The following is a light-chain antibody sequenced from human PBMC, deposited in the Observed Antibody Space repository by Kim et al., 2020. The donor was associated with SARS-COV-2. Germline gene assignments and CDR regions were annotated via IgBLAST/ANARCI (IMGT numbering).Light chain of an antibody. J-gene: IGKJ4*01. V-gene: IGKV3-15*01. CDR2: GAS. Sequence: EIVMTQSPATLSVSPGERATLSCRACQGVSDSLAWYQQKPGQAPRLLIYGASARAAGVPARFSGSGSGTEFTLTISSLQSEDFAVYYCLQYNSWPPFTFGGGTKVDIK. CDR1: QGVSDS. CDR3: LQYNSWPPFT.